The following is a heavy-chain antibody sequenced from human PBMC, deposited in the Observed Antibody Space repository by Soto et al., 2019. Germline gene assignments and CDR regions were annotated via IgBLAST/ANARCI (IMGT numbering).Heavy chain of an antibody. CDR3: AREWWSGSLIGGAL. CDR2: VNHGGST. D-gene: IGHD3-3*01. Sequence: QVQLQQWGAGLLKPSETLSLICPVNGGSFSDYYWPWSRQPPGKGLEWIGEVNHGGSTHYNPSLKSRGSISVDTSKKQFSLLLTFATAADTAVYYCAREWWSGSLIGGALGGEGTLVTVSS. V-gene: IGHV4-34*01. CDR1: GGSFSDYY. J-gene: IGHJ4*02.